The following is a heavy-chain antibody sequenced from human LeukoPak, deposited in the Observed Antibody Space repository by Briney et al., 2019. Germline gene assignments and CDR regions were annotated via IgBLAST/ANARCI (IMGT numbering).Heavy chain of an antibody. CDR3: AKANHYYDSSGYYDGIDY. J-gene: IGHJ4*02. V-gene: IGHV3-11*04. CDR2: ISSSGSTI. CDR1: GFTFSDYY. D-gene: IGHD3-22*01. Sequence: PGGSLRLSCAASGFTFSDYYMSWIRQAPGKGLEWVSYISSSGSTIYYADSVKGRFTISRDNAKNSLYLQMNSLRAEDTAVYYCAKANHYYDSSGYYDGIDYWGQGTLVTVSS.